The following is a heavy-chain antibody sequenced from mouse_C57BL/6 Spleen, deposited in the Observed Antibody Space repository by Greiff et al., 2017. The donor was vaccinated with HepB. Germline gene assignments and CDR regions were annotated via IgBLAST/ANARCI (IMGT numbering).Heavy chain of an antibody. CDR2: INPSSGYT. D-gene: IGHD2-3*01. V-gene: IGHV1-4*01. J-gene: IGHJ2*01. CDR3: ARSTGPYDYLDY. CDR1: GYTFTSYT. Sequence: QVQLQQSGAELARPGASVKMSCKASGYTFTSYTMHWVKQRPGQGLEWIGYINPSSGYTKYNQKFKDKATLTADKSSSTAYMQMSSLTSEDSAVYYCARSTGPYDYLDYWGQGTTLTVSS.